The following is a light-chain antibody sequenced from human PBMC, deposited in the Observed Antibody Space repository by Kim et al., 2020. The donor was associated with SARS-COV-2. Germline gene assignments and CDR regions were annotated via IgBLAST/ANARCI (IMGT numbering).Light chain of an antibody. CDR1: QDISSN. CDR3: KQYSSYPRT. Sequence: DIQMTQSPSSLSASVGDRVTITCRASQDISSNLAWVQQKPGKAPKSLIYGASSLQSGAPSRFSGGGFGTDFTLTISSLQAEDSATYYCKQYSSYPRTFAQGTKVAIK. J-gene: IGKJ1*01. V-gene: IGKV1-16*01. CDR2: GAS.